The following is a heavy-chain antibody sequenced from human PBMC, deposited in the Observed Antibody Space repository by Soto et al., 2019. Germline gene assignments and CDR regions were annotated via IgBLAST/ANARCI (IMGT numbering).Heavy chain of an antibody. CDR1: GYPFTHYG. D-gene: IGHD3-16*01. J-gene: IGHJ6*02. Sequence: ASVKVSCKSSGYPFTHYGITWIRQAAGQWLEWMGWISPFNGNTNYGQTLQGRVTLTTETSTSTVYMELRSLRSDDTAVYYCARDQSLDRTYYYGIDVWGQGTTVPVS. V-gene: IGHV1-18*01. CDR3: ARDQSLDRTYYYGIDV. CDR2: ISPFNGNT.